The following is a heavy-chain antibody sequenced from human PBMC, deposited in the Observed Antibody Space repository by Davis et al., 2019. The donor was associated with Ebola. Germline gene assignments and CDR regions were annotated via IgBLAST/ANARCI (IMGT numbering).Heavy chain of an antibody. CDR2: ISHSGNT. J-gene: IGHJ4*02. Sequence: SETLSLTCTVSGGSISSYYWSWIRQPPGKGLEWIGSISHSGNTYFNPSLASRVTISVDTSKNQFSLKLSSVIAADTAVYYCARDFRPWQVVYSQFDYWGQGTLVTVSS. CDR1: GGSISSYY. V-gene: IGHV4-38-2*02. D-gene: IGHD2-8*02. CDR3: ARDFRPWQVVYSQFDY.